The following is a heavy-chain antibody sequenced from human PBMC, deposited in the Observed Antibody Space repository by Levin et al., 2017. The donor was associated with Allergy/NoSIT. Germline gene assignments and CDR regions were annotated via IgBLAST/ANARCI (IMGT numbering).Heavy chain of an antibody. V-gene: IGHV4-59*01. D-gene: IGHD5-18*01. CDR1: APIKNYY. CDR3: ARMGDTAMVDPFDY. J-gene: IGHJ4*02. CDR2: SYYSGIT. Sequence: SETLSLTCNVFAPIKNYYWSWIRQPPGKGLAWIGYSYYSGITNYNPSLKSRVSISVDTSNNQVSLRLTSVTAADTAVYFCARMGDTAMVDPFDYWSQGTLVTVSS.